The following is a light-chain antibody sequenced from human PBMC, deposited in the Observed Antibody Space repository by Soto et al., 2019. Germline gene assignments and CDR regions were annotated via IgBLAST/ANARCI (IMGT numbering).Light chain of an antibody. Sequence: DAVMTQSPLSLPVTLGQPASISCRSTHSLDYSVGNTYLSWFQQRPGQSPRRLIYQISDRDSGVPDRFSGSGSGTDFTLKISRVEAEDVGVYYCMQGTHWPYTFGQGTKLEIK. CDR1: HSLDYSVGNTY. CDR3: MQGTHWPYT. V-gene: IGKV2-30*01. J-gene: IGKJ2*01. CDR2: QIS.